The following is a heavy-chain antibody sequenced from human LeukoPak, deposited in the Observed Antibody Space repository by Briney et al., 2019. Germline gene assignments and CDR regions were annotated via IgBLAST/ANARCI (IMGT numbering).Heavy chain of an antibody. D-gene: IGHD2-8*02. CDR2: IHYSGST. V-gene: IGHV4-59*12. CDR1: GGSISSYY. Sequence: SETLSLTCTVSGGSISSYYWSWIRQPPGKGLEWIGYIHYSGSTNYNPSLKSRVTISGDTSKNQFSLKLRSVTAADTAVYYCARGGTGHFDYWGQGTLVTVSS. J-gene: IGHJ4*02. CDR3: ARGGTGHFDY.